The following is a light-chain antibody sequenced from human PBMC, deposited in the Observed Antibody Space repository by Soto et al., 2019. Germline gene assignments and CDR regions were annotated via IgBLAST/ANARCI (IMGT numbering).Light chain of an antibody. Sequence: DIHMTQSPSSLSASVGDRFTITCRASQSISTYLNWYQQKPGKAPKFLIYAASSLQSGVPSRFSGSASGTDCTLTISSLPPEDFETYYCQQSYRNPWTFGQGTKVDIK. CDR2: AAS. J-gene: IGKJ1*01. V-gene: IGKV1-39*01. CDR1: QSISTY. CDR3: QQSYRNPWT.